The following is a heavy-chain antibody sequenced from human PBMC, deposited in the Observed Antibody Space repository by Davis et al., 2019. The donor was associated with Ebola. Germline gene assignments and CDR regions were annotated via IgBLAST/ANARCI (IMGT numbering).Heavy chain of an antibody. CDR1: GYTFNRYW. CDR3: ARAPYYYDVSGFYVDY. V-gene: IGHV5-51*01. CDR2: IYPGDSDT. Sequence: GESLKISCQASGYTFNRYWIVWVRQMPGKGLEWMGIIYPGDSDTRYSPSFLGQVIFSADKSMSTAYLQWSSLKASDTATYYCARAPYYYDVSGFYVDYWGQGTLVTVSS. D-gene: IGHD3-22*01. J-gene: IGHJ4*02.